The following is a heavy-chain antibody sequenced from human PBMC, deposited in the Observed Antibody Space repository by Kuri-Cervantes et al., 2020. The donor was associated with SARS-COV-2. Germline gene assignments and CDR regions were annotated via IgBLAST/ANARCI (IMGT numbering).Heavy chain of an antibody. CDR1: GYTFTSYD. CDR2: MNPNSGNT. J-gene: IGHJ4*02. Sequence: ASVKVSCKASGYTFTSYDINWVRQATGQGLEWMGWMNPNSGNTGYAQKFQGRVTMTRNTSISTAYMELSSLRSEDTAVYYCATGQALTTNYFDYWGQGTLVTVSS. CDR3: ATGQALTTNYFDY. D-gene: IGHD4-17*01. V-gene: IGHV1-8*01.